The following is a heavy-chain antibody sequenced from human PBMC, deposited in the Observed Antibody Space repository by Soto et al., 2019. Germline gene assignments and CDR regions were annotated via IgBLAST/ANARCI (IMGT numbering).Heavy chain of an antibody. CDR2: FDPEDGET. Sequence: ASVKVSCKVSGYTLTELSMHWVRQAPGKGLEWMGGFDPEDGETIYAQKFQGRVTMTEDTSTDTAYMELSSLRSEDTAVYYCAHSKHYYDSSGYQIAEYFQHWGQGTLVTVSS. J-gene: IGHJ1*01. CDR3: AHSKHYYDSSGYQIAEYFQH. V-gene: IGHV1-24*01. D-gene: IGHD3-22*01. CDR1: GYTLTELS.